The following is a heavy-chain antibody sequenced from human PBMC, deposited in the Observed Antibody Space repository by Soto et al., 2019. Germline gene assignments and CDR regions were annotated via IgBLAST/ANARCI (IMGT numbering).Heavy chain of an antibody. J-gene: IGHJ6*02. Sequence: SETLSLTFTVSGGSISSSSYSWGWIRQPPGKGLEWIGSIYYSGSTYYNPSLKSRVTISVDTSKNQFSLKLSSVTAADTAVYYCARLGTYYDFWSGPHYYYYYGMDVWGQGTTVTVSS. CDR3: ARLGTYYDFWSGPHYYYYYGMDV. D-gene: IGHD3-3*01. CDR2: IYYSGST. V-gene: IGHV4-39*01. CDR1: GGSISSSSYS.